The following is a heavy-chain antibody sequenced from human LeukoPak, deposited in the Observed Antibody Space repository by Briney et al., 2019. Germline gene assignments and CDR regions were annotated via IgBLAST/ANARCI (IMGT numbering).Heavy chain of an antibody. Sequence: GGSLRLSCAVSGFTASAHYMSWVRQAPGKGLECVSFLYTGGDTYYADSVKGRFTISRDNSKNTLYLQMNSLRAEDTAVYYCARGPGSRGIFDYWGQGTLVTVSS. V-gene: IGHV3-53*01. CDR2: LYTGGDT. J-gene: IGHJ4*02. CDR3: ARGPGSRGIFDY. CDR1: GFTASAHY. D-gene: IGHD3-10*01.